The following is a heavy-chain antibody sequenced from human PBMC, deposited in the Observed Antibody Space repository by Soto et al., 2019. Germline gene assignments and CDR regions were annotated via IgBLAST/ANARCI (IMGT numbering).Heavy chain of an antibody. Sequence: EVQLLESGGGLVQPGGFLRLSCAASGFTFSSYAMSWVRQAPGKGLEWVSVISGSGGSTYYADSVKGRFTISRDNSKNRMYLQMKSLRAEDTAVYYCAKRGSGSQFDYGGQGTLVTVSS. CDR3: AKRGSGSQFDY. D-gene: IGHD1-26*01. CDR2: ISGSGGST. V-gene: IGHV3-23*01. CDR1: GFTFSSYA. J-gene: IGHJ4*02.